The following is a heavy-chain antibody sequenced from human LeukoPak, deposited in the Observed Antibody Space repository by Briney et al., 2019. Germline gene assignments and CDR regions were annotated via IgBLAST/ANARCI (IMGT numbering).Heavy chain of an antibody. CDR1: GFSLSSYA. CDR2: ICGSGGST. J-gene: IGHJ1*01. D-gene: IGHD2-2*01. Sequence: GGALRLSCAASGFSLSSYAMSWVRQAPGEGLEWVSAICGSGGSTYYAHSLKGRFTISRDKSKHTLYLQMNSLTAEDTAVYYCAKGGVVVPAAFFKGWGQGSLVTVS. V-gene: IGHV3-23*01. CDR3: AKGGVVVPAAFFKG.